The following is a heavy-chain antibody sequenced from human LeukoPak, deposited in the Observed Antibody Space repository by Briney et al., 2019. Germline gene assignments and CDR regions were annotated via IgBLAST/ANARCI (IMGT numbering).Heavy chain of an antibody. D-gene: IGHD3-22*01. J-gene: IGHJ6*03. CDR3: ARDAYYYDSSGYYDQDYYYYYYMDA. V-gene: IGHV1-2*02. CDR1: GYTFTGYY. Sequence: RASVKVSCKASGYTFTGYYMHWVRQAPGQGLEWMGWINPNSGGTNYAQKFQGRVTMTRDTSISTAYMELSRLRSDDTVVYYCARDAYYYDSSGYYDQDYYYYYYMDAWGKGTTVTISS. CDR2: INPNSGGT.